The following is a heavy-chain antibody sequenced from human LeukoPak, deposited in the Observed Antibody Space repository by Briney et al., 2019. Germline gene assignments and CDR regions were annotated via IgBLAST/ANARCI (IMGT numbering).Heavy chain of an antibody. CDR1: GYTFTSYY. CDR2: INSSGGST. CDR3: ARDGITILPFDI. J-gene: IGHJ3*02. V-gene: IGHV1-46*01. D-gene: IGHD3-9*01. Sequence: ASVKVSCKASGYTFTSYYMHWVRQAPGQGLEWMGIINSSGGSTSYAQKFQGRVTMTRDMSTSTVYMELSSLRSEDTAVYYCARDGITILPFDIWGQGTMVTVSS.